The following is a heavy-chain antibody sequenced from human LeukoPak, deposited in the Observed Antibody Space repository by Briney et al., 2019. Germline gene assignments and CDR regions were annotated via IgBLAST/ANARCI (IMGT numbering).Heavy chain of an antibody. CDR1: GFTFSSYS. V-gene: IGHV3-30*18. Sequence: GGSLRLSCAASGFTFSSYSMHWVRQAPGKGLEWVAVISYDGSNKYYADSVKGRFTISRDNSKNTLYLQMNSLRAEDTAVYYCAKDRRSSTSCFDYWGQGTLVTVSS. J-gene: IGHJ4*02. CDR2: ISYDGSNK. D-gene: IGHD2-2*01. CDR3: AKDRRSSTSCFDY.